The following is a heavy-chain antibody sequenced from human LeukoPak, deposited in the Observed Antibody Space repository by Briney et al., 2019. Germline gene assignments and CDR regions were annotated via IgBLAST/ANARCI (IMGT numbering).Heavy chain of an antibody. V-gene: IGHV3-7*01. CDR2: IKQDGCEK. J-gene: IGHJ4*02. Sequence: GGSLRLSCAASGFTFSSYWMSWVRQAPGKGLEWVANIKQDGCEKYYVDSVKGRFTISRDNAKNSLYLQMNSLRAEDTAVYYCARPGGIAAAGVSPLVNWGQGTLVTVSS. CDR3: ARPGGIAAAGVSPLVN. CDR1: GFTFSSYW. D-gene: IGHD6-13*01.